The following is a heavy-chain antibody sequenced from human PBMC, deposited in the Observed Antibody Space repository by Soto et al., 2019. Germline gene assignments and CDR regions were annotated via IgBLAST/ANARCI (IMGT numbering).Heavy chain of an antibody. J-gene: IGHJ6*02. CDR1: GFTFSGSA. V-gene: IGHV3-73*01. CDR3: TRISFVVVPAKYYYYGMDV. Sequence: PGGSLRLSCAASGFTFSGSAMHWVRQASGKGLEWVGRIRSKANSYATAYAASVKGRFTISRDDSKNTAYLQMNSLKTEDTAVYYCTRISFVVVPAKYYYYGMDVWGQGTTVTVSS. D-gene: IGHD2-2*01. CDR2: IRSKANSYAT.